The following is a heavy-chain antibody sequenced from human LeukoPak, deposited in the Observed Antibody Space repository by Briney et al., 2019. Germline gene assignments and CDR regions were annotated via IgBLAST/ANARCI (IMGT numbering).Heavy chain of an antibody. CDR2: IYTSGGT. V-gene: IGHV4-4*07. J-gene: IGHJ4*02. Sequence: SETLSLTCTVSGGSISSYYWSWIRQPAGKGLEWIGRIYTSGGTNYNPSLRSRVTISVDKSKNQFFLKLSSVTATDTAVYYCARRVHRSSWSSYFDYWGQETLVTVSS. CDR3: ARRVHRSSWSSYFDY. D-gene: IGHD6-13*01. CDR1: GGSISSYY.